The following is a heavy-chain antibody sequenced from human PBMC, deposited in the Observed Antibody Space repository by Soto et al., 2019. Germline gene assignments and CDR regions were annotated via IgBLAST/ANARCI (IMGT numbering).Heavy chain of an antibody. CDR1: GSLFRNYW. CDR3: ASGAI. Sequence: EVQLVESGGGLVKLGGPLGLSCEASGSLFRNYWRSWVGQAPGKGLEGVPNLKQDGIGKNYLDSVRGRFTISRDNAKNALDLQMNSLAADDTAVYYCASGAIWGQGTLVTVSS. CDR2: LKQDGIGK. J-gene: IGHJ4*02. V-gene: IGHV3-7*01. D-gene: IGHD2-2*01.